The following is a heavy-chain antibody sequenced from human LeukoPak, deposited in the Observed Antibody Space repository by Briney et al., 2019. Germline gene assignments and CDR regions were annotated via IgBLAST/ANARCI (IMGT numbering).Heavy chain of an antibody. J-gene: IGHJ3*02. CDR1: GYTFTSYY. CDR2: INPSGGST. D-gene: IGHD6-19*01. V-gene: IGHV1-46*01. Sequence: ASVKVSCKVSGYTFTSYYMHWVRQAPGQGLEWMGIINPSGGSTSYAQKFQGRVTMTRDMSTSTVYMELSSLRSEDTAVYYCARVELAVAGHDAFDIWGQGTMVTVSS. CDR3: ARVELAVAGHDAFDI.